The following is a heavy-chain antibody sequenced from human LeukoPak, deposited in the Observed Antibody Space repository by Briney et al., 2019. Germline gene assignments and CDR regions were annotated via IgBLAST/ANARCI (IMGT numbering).Heavy chain of an antibody. Sequence: SVKVSCKASGGTFSSYAISWVRQAPGQGLEWMGRIIPILGIANYAQKFQGRVTITADKSTSTAYTELSSLRSEDTAVYYCARARAAGATTHIDYWGQGTLVTVSS. CDR1: GGTFSSYA. CDR3: ARARAAGATTHIDY. J-gene: IGHJ4*02. V-gene: IGHV1-69*04. D-gene: IGHD1-26*01. CDR2: IIPILGIA.